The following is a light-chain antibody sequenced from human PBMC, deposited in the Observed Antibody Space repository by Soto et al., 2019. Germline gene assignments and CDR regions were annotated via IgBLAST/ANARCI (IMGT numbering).Light chain of an antibody. Sequence: EIVMTQSPATLSVSPGERATLSCSASQSVSSNLAWYQQKPGQAPRLLIYGASTRATGIPARFSGSGSVTEFTLIISSLQAEDFAVYYCQQYNNWPEWTFGQWTKVEIK. J-gene: IGKJ1*01. V-gene: IGKV3-15*01. CDR2: GAS. CDR1: QSVSSN. CDR3: QQYNNWPEWT.